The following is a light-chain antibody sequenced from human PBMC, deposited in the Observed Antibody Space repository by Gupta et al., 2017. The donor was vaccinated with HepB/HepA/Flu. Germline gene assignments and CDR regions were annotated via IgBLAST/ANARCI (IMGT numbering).Light chain of an antibody. CDR1: QIVYNY. V-gene: IGKV3-11*01. J-gene: IGKJ4*01. Sequence: EIVLTQSPATLSLSPGERATLSCRASQIVYNYLVWYQQKPGQAPRLLIYDASKRATGIPARFSGSGSGTDFTLTIISVVPADFAVYHCQQREPWPFTFGRGTKVEFK. CDR3: QQREPWPFT. CDR2: DAS.